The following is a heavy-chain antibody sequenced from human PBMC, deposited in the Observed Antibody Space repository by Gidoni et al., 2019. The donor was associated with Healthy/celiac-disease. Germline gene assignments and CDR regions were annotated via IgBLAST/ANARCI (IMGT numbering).Heavy chain of an antibody. Sequence: QVQLQESGPGLVKPSETLSLTCTVSGGSISSSYWSWIRQPPGKGLEWIGYIYYSGSTNYNPSLKSRVTISVDTSKNQFSLKLSSVTAADTAVYYCASGRGYSYGYGDYWGQGTLVTVSS. CDR2: IYYSGST. CDR3: ASGRGYSYGYGDY. V-gene: IGHV4-59*01. D-gene: IGHD5-18*01. J-gene: IGHJ4*02. CDR1: GGSISSSY.